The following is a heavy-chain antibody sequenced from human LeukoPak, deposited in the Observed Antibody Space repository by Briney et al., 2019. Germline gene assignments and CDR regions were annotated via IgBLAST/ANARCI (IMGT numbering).Heavy chain of an antibody. CDR2: INHSGST. CDR1: GGSFSGYY. J-gene: IGHJ5*02. V-gene: IGHV4-34*01. CDR3: ARHGGPLLLWPGYNWFDP. D-gene: IGHD3-10*01. Sequence: SETLSLTCAVYGGSFSGYYWSWIRQPPGKGLEWIGEINHSGSTNYNPSLKSRVTISVDTSKNQFSLKLSSVTAADTAVYYCARHGGPLLLWPGYNWFDPWGQGTLVTVSS.